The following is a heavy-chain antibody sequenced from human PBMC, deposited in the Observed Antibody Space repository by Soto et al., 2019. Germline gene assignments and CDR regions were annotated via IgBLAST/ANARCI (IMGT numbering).Heavy chain of an antibody. D-gene: IGHD4-17*01. V-gene: IGHV3-48*01. J-gene: IGHJ4*02. CDR2: ISSSSSTI. Sequence: GSLRLSWAASGFTFSSYSMNWVRQAPGKGVEWGSYISSSSSTIYYADSVKGGFTISRDNAKNSLYLQMNSLRAEDTAVSYCARAQATVTAFYYCGQGTLVTVSS. CDR3: ARAQATVTAFYY. CDR1: GFTFSSYS.